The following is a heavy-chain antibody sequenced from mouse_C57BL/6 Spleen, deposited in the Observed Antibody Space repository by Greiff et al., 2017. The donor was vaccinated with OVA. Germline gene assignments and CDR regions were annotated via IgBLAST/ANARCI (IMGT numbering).Heavy chain of an antibody. Sequence: QVQLKQPGAELVKPGASVKMSCKASGYTFTSYWITWVKQRPGQGLEWIGDIYPGSGSTNYNEKFKSKATLTVDTSSSTAYMQLSSLTSEDSAVYYCARSGVTTVVATEDAMDYWGQGTSVTVSS. CDR2: IYPGSGST. CDR1: GYTFTSYW. D-gene: IGHD1-1*01. V-gene: IGHV1-55*01. CDR3: ARSGVTTVVATEDAMDY. J-gene: IGHJ4*01.